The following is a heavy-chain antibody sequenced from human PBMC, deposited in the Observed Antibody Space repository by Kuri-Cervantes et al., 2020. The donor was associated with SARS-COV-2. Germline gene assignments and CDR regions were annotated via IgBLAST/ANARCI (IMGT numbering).Heavy chain of an antibody. CDR3: ARATRGYSYGSFDY. J-gene: IGHJ4*02. CDR2: IYYSGST. CDR1: GFSLTTSGMR. D-gene: IGHD5-18*01. Sequence: SGPTLVKPTQTLTLTCTFSGFSLTTSGMRVSWIRQPPGKGLEWIGYIYYSGSTNYNPSLKSRFTISVDTSKNQFSLKLSYVTAADTAVYYCARATRGYSYGSFDYWGQGTLVTVSS. V-gene: IGHV4-61*08.